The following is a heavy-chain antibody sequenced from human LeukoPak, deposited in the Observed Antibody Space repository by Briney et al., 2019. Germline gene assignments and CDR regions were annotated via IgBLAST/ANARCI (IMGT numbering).Heavy chain of an antibody. Sequence: GASVKVSCKASGYTFTGYYIHWVRQAPGRGLEWVGWINTNTGATDYAQKFQGWVTMTRDTSIGTAYMDLSRLRSDDTAVYYCARVQRAYYTGLDVWGQGTTVSVSS. J-gene: IGHJ6*02. CDR1: GYTFTGYY. CDR2: INTNTGAT. V-gene: IGHV1-2*04. CDR3: ARVQRAYYTGLDV.